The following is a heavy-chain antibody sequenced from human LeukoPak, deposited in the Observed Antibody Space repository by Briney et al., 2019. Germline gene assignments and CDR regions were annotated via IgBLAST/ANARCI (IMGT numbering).Heavy chain of an antibody. CDR2: IYHSGST. V-gene: IGHV4-30-2*01. Sequence: PSQTLSLTCAVSGGSISSGGYSWSWIRQPPGKGLEWIGYIYHSGSTYYNPSLKGRVTISVDRSKNQFSLKLSSVTAADTAVYYCAAYYDSNDAFDIWGQGTMVTVSS. J-gene: IGHJ3*02. CDR3: AAYYDSNDAFDI. D-gene: IGHD3-22*01. CDR1: GGSISSGGYS.